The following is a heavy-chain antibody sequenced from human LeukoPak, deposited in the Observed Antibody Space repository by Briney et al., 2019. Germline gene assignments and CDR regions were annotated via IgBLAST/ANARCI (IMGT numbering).Heavy chain of an antibody. CDR2: ITMSGSVI. CDR1: GFKFRDYY. J-gene: IGHJ5*02. D-gene: IGHD6-19*01. Sequence: GGSLRLSCAASGFKFRDYYMSWIRQAPGKGLEWISYITMSGSVIQYSSSVKGRFTTSRDNARNSLYLQMNSLRADDTAVYYCAKGGWSRGWFDPWGQGTLVTVSS. CDR3: AKGGWSRGWFDP. V-gene: IGHV3-11*01.